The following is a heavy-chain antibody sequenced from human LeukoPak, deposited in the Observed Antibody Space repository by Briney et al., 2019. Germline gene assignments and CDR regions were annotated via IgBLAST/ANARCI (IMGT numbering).Heavy chain of an antibody. CDR2: IDPSGGST. V-gene: IGHV1-46*01. Sequence: SVKVSFKASGYTFTSYYIHWVRQAPGQGLEWMGIIDPSGGSTNYAQKFQGRVTMTRDTSTSTVYMELSSLRSEDTAVYYCARTTYYYGSGSLLFDYWGQGTLVTVSS. CDR1: GYTFTSYY. CDR3: ARTTYYYGSGSLLFDY. J-gene: IGHJ4*02. D-gene: IGHD3-10*01.